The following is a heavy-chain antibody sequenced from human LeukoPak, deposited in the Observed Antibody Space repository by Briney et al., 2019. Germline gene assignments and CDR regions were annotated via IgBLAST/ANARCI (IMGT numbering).Heavy chain of an antibody. V-gene: IGHV1-18*01. CDR3: ARGLLEWLSNEAFNI. D-gene: IGHD3-3*01. CDR1: GYTFTNYG. J-gene: IGHJ3*02. Sequence: ASVKVSCKASGYTFTNYGISWVRQAPGQGLEWMGWISAYNGNTNYAQKFQGRVTMTTDTSTSTAYMELRSLRSDDTAVYYCARGLLEWLSNEAFNIWGQGTMVTVAS. CDR2: ISAYNGNT.